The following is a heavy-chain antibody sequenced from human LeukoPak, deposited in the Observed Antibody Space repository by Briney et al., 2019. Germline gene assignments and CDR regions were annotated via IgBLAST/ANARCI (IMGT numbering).Heavy chain of an antibody. D-gene: IGHD2/OR15-2a*01. J-gene: IGHJ4*02. CDR3: ARAGYSNRWDGVDY. CDR2: IYPGDSDT. CDR1: GYTFTNYW. V-gene: IGHV5-51*01. Sequence: GESLKISCKGSGYTFTNYWIGWVRQMPGKGLEFMGIIYPGDSDTRYSPSYQGQVTISVDKSINTAYLQWSSLKASDSAMYYCARAGYSNRWDGVDYWGQGTLVTVSS.